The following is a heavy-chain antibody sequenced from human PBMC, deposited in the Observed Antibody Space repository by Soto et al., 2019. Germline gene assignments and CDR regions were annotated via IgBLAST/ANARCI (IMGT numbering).Heavy chain of an antibody. Sequence: LRLSCAASGFTFSSYGMHWVRQAPGKGLEWVAVIWYDGSNKYYADSVKGRFTISRDNSKNTLYLQMNSLRAEDTAVYYCARDGGYSYGPIFDYWGQGTLVTVSS. D-gene: IGHD5-18*01. V-gene: IGHV3-33*01. CDR2: IWYDGSNK. CDR1: GFTFSSYG. CDR3: ARDGGYSYGPIFDY. J-gene: IGHJ4*02.